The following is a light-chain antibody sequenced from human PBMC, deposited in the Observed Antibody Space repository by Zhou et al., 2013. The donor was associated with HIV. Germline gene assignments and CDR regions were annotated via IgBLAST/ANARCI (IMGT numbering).Light chain of an antibody. CDR3: QQYYSYPWT. J-gene: IGKJ1*01. V-gene: IGKV1-5*03. Sequence: DIEMTQSPSTLSASVGDRVTVTCRTSQSISYWLAWYQHKAGKAPKLLIQKASILQSGVPSRFSGSGSGTDFTLTISCLQSEDFATYYCQQYYSYPWTFGQGTKVEIK. CDR2: KAS. CDR1: QSISYW.